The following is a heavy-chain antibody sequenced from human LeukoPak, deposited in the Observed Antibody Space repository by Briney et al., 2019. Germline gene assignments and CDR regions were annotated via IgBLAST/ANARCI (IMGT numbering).Heavy chain of an antibody. Sequence: SVKVSCKASGFTFTSSAMQWVRQARGQRLEWIGWIVVGSGNTNYAQKFQERVTITRDMSTSTAYMELSSLRSEDTAVYYCAAVVIGGDYFGSGKRRFDPWGQGTLVTVSS. CDR1: GFTFTSSA. CDR2: IVVGSGNT. D-gene: IGHD3-10*01. J-gene: IGHJ5*02. CDR3: AAVVIGGDYFGSGKRRFDP. V-gene: IGHV1-58*02.